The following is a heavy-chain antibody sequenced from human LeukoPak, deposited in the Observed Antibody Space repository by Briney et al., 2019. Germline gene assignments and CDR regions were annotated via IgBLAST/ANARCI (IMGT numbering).Heavy chain of an antibody. CDR3: ARVYYSSSYDYWYFDL. Sequence: SETLSLTCTVSGGSINRYYWSWIRQPPGKGLEWIGYKDYSGSTNYNRSLKSRVTISVDTSKNQFSLKLSSVTAADTAVYYCARVYYSSSYDYWYFDLWGRGTLVTVSS. V-gene: IGHV4-59*01. J-gene: IGHJ2*01. CDR1: GGSINRYY. D-gene: IGHD6-13*01. CDR2: KDYSGST.